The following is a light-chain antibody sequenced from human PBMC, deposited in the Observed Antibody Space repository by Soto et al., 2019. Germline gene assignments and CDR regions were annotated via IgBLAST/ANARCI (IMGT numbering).Light chain of an antibody. V-gene: IGLV2-23*02. CDR3: FSYAGDSTWV. CDR1: RSDIGSYNS. J-gene: IGLJ3*02. CDR2: EVT. Sequence: QSALTQPASVSGSPGESITISCTGTRSDIGSYNSIAWYQQHPGKAPRVMIFEVTKRPSGISNRFSGSKSGSTASLTISGLQADDEADYFCFSYAGDSTWVFGGGTKVTVL.